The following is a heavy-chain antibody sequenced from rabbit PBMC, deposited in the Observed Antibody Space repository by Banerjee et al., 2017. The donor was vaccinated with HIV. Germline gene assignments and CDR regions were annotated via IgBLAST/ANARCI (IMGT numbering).Heavy chain of an antibody. CDR2: IGVGSGST. V-gene: IGHV1S45*01. D-gene: IGHD1-1*01. CDR1: GFSFSSGYY. J-gene: IGHJ3*01. CDR3: ASKYVTSSIDL. Sequence: QEQLEESGGDLVKPEGSLTLTCTASGFSFSSGYYMCWVRQAPGKGLEWIACIGVGSGSTHYASWAKGRFTISKTSSTTVTLQMTSLTAADTATYFCASKYVTSSIDLWGQGTLVTVS.